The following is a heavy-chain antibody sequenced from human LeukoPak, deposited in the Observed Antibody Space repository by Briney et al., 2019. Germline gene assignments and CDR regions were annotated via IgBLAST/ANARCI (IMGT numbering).Heavy chain of an antibody. CDR1: GGSISSYY. V-gene: IGHV4-59*08. J-gene: IGHJ3*02. CDR3: AGQPFRRAFDI. Sequence: SETLSLTCTVSGGSISSYYWSWIRQPPGKGLEWIGYIYYSGSTNYNPSLKSRVTISVDTSKNQFSLKLSSVTAADTAVYYCAGQPFRRAFDIWGQGTMVTVSS. CDR2: IYYSGST.